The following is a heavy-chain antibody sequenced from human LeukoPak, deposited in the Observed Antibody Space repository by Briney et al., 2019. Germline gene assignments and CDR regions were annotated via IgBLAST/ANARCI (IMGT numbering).Heavy chain of an antibody. J-gene: IGHJ4*02. D-gene: IGHD6-13*01. CDR3: ARDRTASAGTGDY. CDR2: IRYSGSA. CDR1: GASISNSFYF. Sequence: SETLSLTCTVSGASISNSFYFWGWVRQPPGAGLEWIGHIRYSGSAFYNPSLKSRVTISIDTSKNQFSLKLTSVTAADTAVYYCARDRTASAGTGDYWGQGTLVTVSS. V-gene: IGHV4-39*07.